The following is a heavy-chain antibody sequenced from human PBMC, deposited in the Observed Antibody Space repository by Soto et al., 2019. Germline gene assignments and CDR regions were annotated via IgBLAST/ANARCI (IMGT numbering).Heavy chain of an antibody. D-gene: IGHD2-15*01. CDR2: IYYSGST. Sequence: SETLSLTCTVSGGSISSGGYYWSWIRQHPGKGLEWIGYIYYSGSTYYNPSLKSRVTISVDTSKNQFSLKLSSVTAADTAVYYCARCSGGSKRDWFDPWGQGTPVTVSS. CDR3: ARCSGGSKRDWFDP. V-gene: IGHV4-31*03. CDR1: GGSISSGGYY. J-gene: IGHJ5*02.